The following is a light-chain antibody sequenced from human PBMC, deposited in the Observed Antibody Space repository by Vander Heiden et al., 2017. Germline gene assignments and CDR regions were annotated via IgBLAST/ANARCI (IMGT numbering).Light chain of an antibody. V-gene: IGKV4-1*01. CDR2: WAS. Sequence: DIVMTQSPDSLAVSLGERATINCKSSQRVLYSSINKNYLAWYQQKPGQPPKLLIYWASNRESGVPDRVSGSGSGTDFTLTISSLQAEDVTVDYCQEDYSAPQTFGQGTKVEIK. J-gene: IGKJ1*01. CDR1: QRVLYSSINKNY. CDR3: QEDYSAPQT.